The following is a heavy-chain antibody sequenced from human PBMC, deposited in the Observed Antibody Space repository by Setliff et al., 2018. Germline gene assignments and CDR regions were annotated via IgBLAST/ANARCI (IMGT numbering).Heavy chain of an antibody. CDR2: IKRKTDGLTT. J-gene: IGHJ3*02. Sequence: PGGSLRLSCAASGFTFSTAWMNWVRQAPGKGLEWVGRIKRKTDGLTTDYAAPVKGRFTISRDDSKNTLYLQMNSLKTEDTAVYYCTTDPSPTFGGVIGAAFDIWGQGTMVTVS. CDR1: GFTFSTAW. CDR3: TTDPSPTFGGVIGAAFDI. V-gene: IGHV3-15*07. D-gene: IGHD3-16*01.